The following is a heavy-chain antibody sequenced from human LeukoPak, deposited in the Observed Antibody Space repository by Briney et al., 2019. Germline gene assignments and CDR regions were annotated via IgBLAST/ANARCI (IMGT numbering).Heavy chain of an antibody. D-gene: IGHD4-17*01. V-gene: IGHV3-23*01. Sequence: GGSLRLSCAASGFTFGSYAMSWVRQAPGKGLEWVSAISGSGGSTYYADSVKGRFTISRDNSKNTLYLQMNSLRAEDTAVYYCAKHDYGFPYYYGMDVWGQGTTVTVSS. J-gene: IGHJ6*02. CDR2: ISGSGGST. CDR3: AKHDYGFPYYYGMDV. CDR1: GFTFGSYA.